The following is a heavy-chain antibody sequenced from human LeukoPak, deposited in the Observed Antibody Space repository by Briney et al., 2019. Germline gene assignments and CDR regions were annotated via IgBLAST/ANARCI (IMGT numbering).Heavy chain of an antibody. CDR2: IRYDGSNK. V-gene: IGHV3-30*02. J-gene: IGHJ4*02. CDR3: AQGDYYDSRVDY. D-gene: IGHD3-22*01. Sequence: PGGSLRLSCAASGFTFSSYGMHWVRQTPGKGLEWVAFIRYDGSNKYYAHSVKGRFTISRDNSKNTLYLQMNSLRAEDTAMYYCAQGDYYDSRVDYWGQGTLVAVSS. CDR1: GFTFSSYG.